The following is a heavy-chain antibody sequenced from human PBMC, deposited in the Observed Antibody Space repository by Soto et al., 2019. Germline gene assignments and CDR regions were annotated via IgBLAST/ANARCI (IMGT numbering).Heavy chain of an antibody. J-gene: IGHJ6*02. V-gene: IGHV3-30*18. CDR3: AKDKGVIRSSSWPIYYYYYYGMDV. D-gene: IGHD6-13*01. Sequence: QVQLVESGGGVVQPGRSLRLSCAASGFTFSSYGMHWVRQAPGKGLEWVAGISYDGSNKYYADSVKGRLTISRDNSKNTLYLQMNSLRAEDTAVYYCAKDKGVIRSSSWPIYYYYYYGMDVWGQGTTVTVSS. CDR1: GFTFSSYG. CDR2: ISYDGSNK.